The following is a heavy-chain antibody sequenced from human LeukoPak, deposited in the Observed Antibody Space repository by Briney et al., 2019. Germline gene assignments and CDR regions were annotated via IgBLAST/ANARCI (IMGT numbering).Heavy chain of an antibody. V-gene: IGHV4-4*07. Sequence: SETLSLTXTVSGGSISSYYWSWIRQTAGKGPEWIGRIYTSGSTNYNPPLKSRVTMSVDTSKNQFSLKLSSVTAADTAVYYCARDFRSSGHNDAFDIWGQGTMVTVSS. CDR3: ARDFRSSGHNDAFDI. J-gene: IGHJ3*02. D-gene: IGHD6-19*01. CDR2: IYTSGST. CDR1: GGSISSYY.